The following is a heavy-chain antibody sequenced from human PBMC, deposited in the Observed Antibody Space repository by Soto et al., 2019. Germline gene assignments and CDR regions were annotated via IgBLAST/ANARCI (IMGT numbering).Heavy chain of an antibody. CDR3: VYSSGYSWAFDI. CDR2: IYWDDDK. Sequence: QITLKESGPTLVKPTQTLTLTCTFSGFSLSTSGVGVGWVRQPPGKALEWLALIYWDDDKRYSPSLKRRLTISKDTSKNQVVLTMTNMDPVDTATYYCVYSSGYSWAFDIWGQGTVVIVSS. CDR1: GFSLSTSGVG. V-gene: IGHV2-5*02. J-gene: IGHJ3*02. D-gene: IGHD3-22*01.